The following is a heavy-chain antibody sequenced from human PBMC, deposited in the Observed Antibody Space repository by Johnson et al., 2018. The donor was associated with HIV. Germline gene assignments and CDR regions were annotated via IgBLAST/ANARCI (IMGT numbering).Heavy chain of an antibody. V-gene: IGHV3-20*04. CDR1: GFTFDDYG. Sequence: VQLVESGGGVVRPGGSLRLSCAASGFTFDDYGMTWVRQVAGKGLEWVSGINWNGASRGYVDSVKDRFTISIDNAKNSLYLQMNSLRAEDSALYYCASGTLTGTTCGFVIWGQGTMVTVSS. D-gene: IGHD1-20*01. J-gene: IGHJ3*02. CDR2: INWNGASR. CDR3: ASGTLTGTTCGFVI.